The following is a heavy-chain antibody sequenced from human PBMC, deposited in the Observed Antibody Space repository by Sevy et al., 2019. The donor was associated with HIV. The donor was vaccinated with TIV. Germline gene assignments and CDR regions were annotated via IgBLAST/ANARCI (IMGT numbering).Heavy chain of an antibody. V-gene: IGHV3-66*01. CDR2: IYSGGSK. J-gene: IGHJ4*02. CDR1: GFTVSSNY. CDR3: ARVEVDYYDSSGYYFDY. D-gene: IGHD3-22*01. Sequence: GGSLRLSCAASGFTVSSNYMSWVRQAPGKGLEWVSVIYSGGSKYYGDSVKGRFTISRDNSKNTLYLQMNSLRAEDTAVYYCARVEVDYYDSSGYYFDYWGQGTLVTVSS.